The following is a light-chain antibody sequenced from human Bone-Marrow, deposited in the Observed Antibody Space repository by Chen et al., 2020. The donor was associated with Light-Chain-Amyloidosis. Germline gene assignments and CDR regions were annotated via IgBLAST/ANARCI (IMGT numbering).Light chain of an antibody. CDR3: AAWDDTLNGVL. Sequence: QSVLTQPPSASGTPGQSVTISCSGSSSNIGINTVNWYQQLPGTAPKLLIYTTSQRPSGVPDRFSGSKSGTSASLAISGLQSEDEADYFCAAWDDTLNGVLFGGGTKLTVL. J-gene: IGLJ2*01. CDR2: TTS. V-gene: IGLV1-44*01. CDR1: SSNIGINT.